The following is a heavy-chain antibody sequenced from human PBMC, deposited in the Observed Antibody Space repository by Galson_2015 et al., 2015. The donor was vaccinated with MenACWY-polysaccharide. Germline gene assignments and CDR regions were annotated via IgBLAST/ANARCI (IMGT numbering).Heavy chain of an antibody. CDR2: ISWNSGSI. CDR1: GFTFDDYA. V-gene: IGHV3-9*01. Sequence: SLRLSCAASGFTFDDYAMHWVRQAPGKGLEWVSGISWNSGSIGYVDSVKGRFTISRDNAKNSLYLQMNSLRAEDTALYYCAKDIGGEEYDILTGYYKVPGSYDGMDVWGQGTTVTVSS. D-gene: IGHD3-9*01. CDR3: AKDIGGEEYDILTGYYKVPGSYDGMDV. J-gene: IGHJ6*02.